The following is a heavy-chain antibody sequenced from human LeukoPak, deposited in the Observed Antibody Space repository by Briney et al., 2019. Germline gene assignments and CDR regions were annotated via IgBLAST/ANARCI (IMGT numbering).Heavy chain of an antibody. CDR2: VRDRANSYAT. V-gene: IGHV3-73*01. CDR1: GFSFSDSP. Sequence: QPGVSLKLSCAASGFSFSDSPMHWVRQASGKGLEWVGRVRDRANSYATGYAASVEGRFTISRDDSENTAYLQMNSLIIEDTAVYYCTRQRPQTGTFDYWGQGVLVAVSS. CDR3: TRQRPQTGTFDY. J-gene: IGHJ4*02. D-gene: IGHD3-9*01.